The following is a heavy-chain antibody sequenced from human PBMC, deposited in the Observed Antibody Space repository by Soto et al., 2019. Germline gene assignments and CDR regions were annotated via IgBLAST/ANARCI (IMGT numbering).Heavy chain of an antibody. V-gene: IGHV3-13*01. CDR1: GFTFSSYD. J-gene: IGHJ4*02. CDR2: IGTAGDT. Sequence: EVQLVESGGDLVQPGGSLRLSCGASGFTFSSYDFHWVRQATGKGLEWVSAIGTAGDTYYAGSVKGRFTISRENAKKSLYLQMNSLRAGDTAVYYCTRGVAGFDYWGQGTLVTVSS. D-gene: IGHD2-15*01. CDR3: TRGVAGFDY.